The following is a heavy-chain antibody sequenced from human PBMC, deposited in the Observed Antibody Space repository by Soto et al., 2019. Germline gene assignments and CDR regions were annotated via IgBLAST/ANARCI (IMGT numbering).Heavy chain of an antibody. CDR2: ISYRGST. V-gene: IGHV4-39*02. CDR3: ARGLNYDILTGPFYYYYYGMDI. CDR1: GGSISSNIYY. Sequence: SETLSLTCSVSGGSISSNIYYWAWIRQPPGKGLEWIGTISYRGSTTYNPSLKGRVTISVDTSKNHFSLNLTSVTAADTAVFYCARGLNYDILTGPFYYYYYGMDIWGQGTTVTVSS. J-gene: IGHJ6*02. D-gene: IGHD3-9*01.